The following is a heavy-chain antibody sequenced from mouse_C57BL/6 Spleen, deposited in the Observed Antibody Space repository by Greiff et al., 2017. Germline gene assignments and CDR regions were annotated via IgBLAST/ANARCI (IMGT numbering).Heavy chain of an antibody. CDR2: IYPGDGDT. CDR3: ARSPYYDYLYYAMDY. Sequence: VQLQQSGAELVKPGASVKISCKASGYAFSSYWMNWVKQRPGKGLEWIGQIYPGDGDTNYNGKFKGKATLTADKSSSTAYMQLSSLTSEDSAVYFCARSPYYDYLYYAMDYWGQGTSVTVSS. J-gene: IGHJ4*01. CDR1: GYAFSSYW. D-gene: IGHD2-4*01. V-gene: IGHV1-80*01.